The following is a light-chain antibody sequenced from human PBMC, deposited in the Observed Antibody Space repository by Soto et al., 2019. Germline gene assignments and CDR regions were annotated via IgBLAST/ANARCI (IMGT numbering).Light chain of an antibody. Sequence: RASQSVSSSYLAWYQQKPGQAPRLLIYGASSRATGIPDRFSGSGSATDFTLPISRLGPEDFAVYYCHQYASWTFGQGTKVDIK. V-gene: IGKV3-20*01. CDR1: QSVSSSY. CDR3: HQYASWT. CDR2: GAS. J-gene: IGKJ1*01.